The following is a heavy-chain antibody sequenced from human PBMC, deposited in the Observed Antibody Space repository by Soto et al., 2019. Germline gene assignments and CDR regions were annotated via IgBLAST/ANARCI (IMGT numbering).Heavy chain of an antibody. CDR3: AKGTTLGGVIVH. J-gene: IGHJ4*02. D-gene: IGHD3-16*02. CDR1: GFTFDDYA. V-gene: IGHV3-9*01. CDR2: ISWNSGSV. Sequence: EVQLVESGGGLVQPGRSLRLSCAASGFTFDDYAMHWVRQAPGKGLEWVSGISWNSGSVGYADSVKGRFTISRDNAKNSLYLQMNSLRAEDTALYYCAKGTTLGGVIVHWGQGTLVTVSS.